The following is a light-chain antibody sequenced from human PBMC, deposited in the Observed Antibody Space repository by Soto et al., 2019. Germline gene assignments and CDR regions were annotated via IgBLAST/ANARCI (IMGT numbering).Light chain of an antibody. J-gene: IGKJ2*01. CDR3: QQYENSVMYT. Sequence: EIVLTQSPATLSLSPGERATLSCRASQSVRSSFFAWYQQKPGPAPRLLIYDVSIRATGIPDRFSGSGSGTDFALTINRLEPEDFAVYYCQQYENSVMYTFGQGTKLEIK. V-gene: IGKV3-20*01. CDR2: DVS. CDR1: QSVRSSF.